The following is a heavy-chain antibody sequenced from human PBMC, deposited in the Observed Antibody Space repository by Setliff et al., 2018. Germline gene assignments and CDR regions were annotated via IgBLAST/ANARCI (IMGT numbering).Heavy chain of an antibody. J-gene: IGHJ4*02. CDR1: GFTFRDYS. CDR2: IRYDESDK. V-gene: IGHV3-30*02. CDR3: GTRDCRTTGCYNGYIES. D-gene: IGHD2-2*02. Sequence: PGGSLRLSCATSGFTFRDYSMVWVRQVPGKGLEWLSYIRYDESDKYYIDSVRGRFTISRDNSKNTLYLQMNSLRAEDTAVYFCGTRDCRTTGCYNGYIESWGQGTLVTDSS.